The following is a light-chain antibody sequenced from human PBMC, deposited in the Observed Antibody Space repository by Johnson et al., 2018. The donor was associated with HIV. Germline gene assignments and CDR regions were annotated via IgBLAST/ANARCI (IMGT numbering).Light chain of an antibody. CDR3: GTWDSSLTSYV. CDR1: SSNVGSSF. V-gene: IGLV1-51*01. CDR2: DNN. J-gene: IGLJ1*01. Sequence: QSLFTQPPSVSAAPGQTVTISCSGSSSNVGSSFVSWYRQVPGTAPKLLIYDNNKRPSGIPGRFSGSKSGPSATLGITGLQTGDEADYYCGTWDSSLTSYVFGSGTKVTVL.